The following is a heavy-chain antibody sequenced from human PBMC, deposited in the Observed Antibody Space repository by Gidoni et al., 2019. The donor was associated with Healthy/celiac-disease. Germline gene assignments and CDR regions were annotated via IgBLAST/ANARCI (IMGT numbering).Heavy chain of an antibody. V-gene: IGHV4-34*01. D-gene: IGHD3-10*01. Sequence: QVQLQQWGAGLLKPSETLSLTCAVYGGSFSGYYWSWIRQPPGKGLVWIGEINHSGSTNYNPSLKSRVTISVDTSKNQFSLKLSSVTAADTAVYYCARAPGTAYDAFDIWGQGTMVTVSS. J-gene: IGHJ3*02. CDR1: GGSFSGYY. CDR3: ARAPGTAYDAFDI. CDR2: INHSGST.